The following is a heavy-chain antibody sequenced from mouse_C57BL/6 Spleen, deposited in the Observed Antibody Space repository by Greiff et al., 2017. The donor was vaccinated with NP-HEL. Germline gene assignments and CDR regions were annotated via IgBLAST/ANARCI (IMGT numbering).Heavy chain of an antibody. CDR2: ISDGGSYT. CDR3: ARDYAMDY. CDR1: GFTFSSYA. V-gene: IGHV5-4*01. Sequence: EVHLVESGGGLVKPGGTLKLSCAASGFTFSSYAMSWVRQTPEKRLEWVATISDGGSYTYYPDNVKGRFTISRDNAKNNLYLQMSHLKSEDTAMYYCARDYAMDYWGQGTSVTVSS. J-gene: IGHJ4*01.